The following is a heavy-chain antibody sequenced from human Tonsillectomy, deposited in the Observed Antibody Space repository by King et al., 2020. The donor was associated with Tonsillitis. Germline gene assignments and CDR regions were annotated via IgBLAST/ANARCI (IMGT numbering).Heavy chain of an antibody. CDR2: ISVYNGNT. J-gene: IGHJ3*02. D-gene: IGHD3-22*01. CDR1: GYIFSNYG. CDR3: ARFQLRYYYDSSEEGIIPSDI. V-gene: IGHV1-18*01. Sequence: VQLVESGAEVKKPGASVKVSCKASGYIFSNYGISWVRQAPGQGLEWMGWISVYNGNTNYAQKVQGRVTMTTDTSTSTAYMEVRSLRSDDTAVYYCARFQLRYYYDSSEEGIIPSDIWGQGTMVTVSS.